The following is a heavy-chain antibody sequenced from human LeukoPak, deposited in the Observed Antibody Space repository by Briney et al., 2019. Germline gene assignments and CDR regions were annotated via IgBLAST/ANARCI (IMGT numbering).Heavy chain of an antibody. CDR2: IHSSGDT. CDR1: GGSITTYY. V-gene: IGHV4-59*01. J-gene: IGHJ4*02. D-gene: IGHD1-26*01. Sequence: SETLSLTCTASGGSITTYYWSWIRQSPGKGLEWIGQIHSSGDTYYNPSLKSRVAVSLDASKNQFSVRVSSVTAADTAIYYCARDILAVGATHYFDYWGQGSLVTVSS. CDR3: ARDILAVGATHYFDY.